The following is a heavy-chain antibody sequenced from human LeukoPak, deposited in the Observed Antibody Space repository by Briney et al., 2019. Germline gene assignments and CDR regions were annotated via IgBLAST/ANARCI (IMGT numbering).Heavy chain of an antibody. CDR3: AKDSGRYFDWFEN. V-gene: IGHV3-9*01. D-gene: IGHD2-15*01. CDR2: ISWNSGSI. Sequence: GGSLRLSCAAAGFTFDDYAMHWVRQAPGKGLEWVSGISWNSGSIGYADSVKGRFTISRDNAKNSLYLQMNSPRAEDTALYYCAKDSGRYFDWFENWGQGTLVTVSS. J-gene: IGHJ5*02. CDR1: GFTFDDYA.